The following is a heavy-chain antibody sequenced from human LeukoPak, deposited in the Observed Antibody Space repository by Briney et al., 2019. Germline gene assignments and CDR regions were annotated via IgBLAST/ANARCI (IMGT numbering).Heavy chain of an antibody. Sequence: GGSLRLSCAASGFTFSSYGMHWVRQAPGKGLEWVAVIWYDGSNKYYADSVKGRFTISRDNSKNTLYLQMNSLRAEDTAVYYCVLRTSSSSGIDYWGQGTLVTVSP. D-gene: IGHD6-6*01. V-gene: IGHV3-33*01. CDR1: GFTFSSYG. CDR3: VLRTSSSSGIDY. J-gene: IGHJ4*02. CDR2: IWYDGSNK.